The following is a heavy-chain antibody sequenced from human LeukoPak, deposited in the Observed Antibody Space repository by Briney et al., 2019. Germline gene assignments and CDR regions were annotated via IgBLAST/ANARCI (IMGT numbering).Heavy chain of an antibody. Sequence: GGSLRLSCAASGFTFSSYAMHWVRQAPGKGLEWVAVVSYDGSNKYYADSVKGRFTISRDNSKNTLYLQMNSLRAEDTAVYYCARGRSHRNLGATDYWGQGTLVTVSS. V-gene: IGHV3-30-3*01. CDR2: VSYDGSNK. CDR1: GFTFSSYA. CDR3: ARGRSHRNLGATDY. J-gene: IGHJ4*02. D-gene: IGHD1-26*01.